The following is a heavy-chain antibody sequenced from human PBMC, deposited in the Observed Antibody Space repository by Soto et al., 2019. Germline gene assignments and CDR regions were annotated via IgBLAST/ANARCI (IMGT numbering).Heavy chain of an antibody. CDR3: ARSPYTSSGNFAS. CDR2: IYYSGSA. D-gene: IGHD6-13*01. CDR1: GGSISNYY. Sequence: SETLSLTCTVSGGSISNYYWSWIRQSPGKGLEWIGYIYYSGSANYSPSLKSRVTMSVDTSKNQFSLRMRSVTAADTAVYYCARSPYTSSGNFASWGRGTLVPVSA. J-gene: IGHJ4*02. V-gene: IGHV4-59*01.